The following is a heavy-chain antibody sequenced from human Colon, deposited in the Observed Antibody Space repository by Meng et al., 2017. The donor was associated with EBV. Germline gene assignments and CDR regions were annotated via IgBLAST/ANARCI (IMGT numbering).Heavy chain of an antibody. J-gene: IGHJ4*02. Sequence: RHEGAGPGRVTPSLTLSLSCTVSRRSINSGDYYWSWLRQPPGKGLEWSGYIYYTGSTYYNPSLMSRVTISMDTSKNQFSLRLSSVTAADTAVYYCARNYYFDYWGQGTLVTVSS. CDR2: IYYTGST. CDR3: ARNYYFDY. CDR1: RRSINSGDYY. V-gene: IGHV4-30-4*01.